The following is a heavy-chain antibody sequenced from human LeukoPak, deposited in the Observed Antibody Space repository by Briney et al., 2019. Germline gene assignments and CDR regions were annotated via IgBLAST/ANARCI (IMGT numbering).Heavy chain of an antibody. V-gene: IGHV3-23*01. D-gene: IGHD3-9*01. Sequence: PGGSLRLSCAASGFTFSSYAMSWVRQAPGKGLEWVSAISGSGGSTYYADSVKGRFTISRDNSKNTLYLQMNSLRAEDTAVYYCAREFSLLRYFDWLPYGYYFDYWGQGTLVTVSS. J-gene: IGHJ4*02. CDR1: GFTFSSYA. CDR2: ISGSGGST. CDR3: AREFSLLRYFDWLPYGYYFDY.